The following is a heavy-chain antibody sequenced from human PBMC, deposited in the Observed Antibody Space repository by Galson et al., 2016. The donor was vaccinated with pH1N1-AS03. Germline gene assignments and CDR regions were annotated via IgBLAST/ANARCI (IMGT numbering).Heavy chain of an antibody. CDR2: IYNGGRT. CDR3: ARNSYEDVDLEGFYFGS. CDR1: GFTVSSNY. D-gene: IGHD3-22*01. J-gene: IGHJ4*02. Sequence: SLRLSCAASGFTVSSNYMSWVRQAPGRGLEWVSFIYNGGRTLYADSVKGRFTISRDSSKNTLYLQMDSLETEDTAVYYCARNSYEDVDLEGFYFGSWGQGTLVTVSS. V-gene: IGHV3-53*01.